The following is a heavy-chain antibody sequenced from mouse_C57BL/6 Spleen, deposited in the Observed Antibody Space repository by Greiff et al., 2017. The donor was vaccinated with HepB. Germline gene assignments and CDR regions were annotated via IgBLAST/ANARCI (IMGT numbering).Heavy chain of an antibody. J-gene: IGHJ1*03. D-gene: IGHD1-1*01. Sequence: EVQLVESGGGLVKPGGSLKLSCAASGFTFSDYGMHWVRQAPEKGLEWVAYISSGSSTIYYADTVKGRFTISRDNAKNTLFLQMTSLRSEDTAMYYCAMAYYYGRWYFDVWGTGTTVTVSS. CDR3: AMAYYYGRWYFDV. V-gene: IGHV5-17*01. CDR2: ISSGSSTI. CDR1: GFTFSDYG.